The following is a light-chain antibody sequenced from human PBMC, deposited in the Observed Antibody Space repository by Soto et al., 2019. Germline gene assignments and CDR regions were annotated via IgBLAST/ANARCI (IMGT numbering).Light chain of an antibody. J-gene: IGLJ3*02. CDR3: QSYDSSLSGSV. CDR1: SANIGAAYN. V-gene: IGLV1-40*01. Sequence: QSVLTQPPSVSGAPGQRVTISCTGSSANIGAAYNVDWYQQLPGTAPKLLIRANTHRPSGVPDRFSASKSGTSASLAITGLQADDEADYYCQSYDSSLSGSVFGGGTKLTVL. CDR2: ANT.